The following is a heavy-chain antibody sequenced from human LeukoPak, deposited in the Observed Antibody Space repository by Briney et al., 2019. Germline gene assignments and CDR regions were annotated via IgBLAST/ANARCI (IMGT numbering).Heavy chain of an antibody. Sequence: GSLRLSCAASGFTFSDYYMTWIRQAPGKGLEWVSYISSSGSAIYHADSVKGRFTISRDNAKNSLYLQMNSLRAEDTAVYYCARDARQQLVERFDYWGQGTLVTVSS. J-gene: IGHJ4*02. CDR1: GFTFSDYY. D-gene: IGHD6-13*01. CDR2: ISSSGSAI. CDR3: ARDARQQLVERFDY. V-gene: IGHV3-11*01.